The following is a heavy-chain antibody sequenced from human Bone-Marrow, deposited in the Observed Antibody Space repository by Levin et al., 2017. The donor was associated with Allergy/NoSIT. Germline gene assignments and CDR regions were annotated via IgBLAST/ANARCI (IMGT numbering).Heavy chain of an antibody. CDR1: GFTVSTSF. V-gene: IGHV3-66*01. J-gene: IGHJ4*02. Sequence: GGSLRLSCAASGFTVSTSFVTWVRQAPGKGLEWVSIIYSGGSTYYADSVKGRFTISRDSSKNTLFLQMNSLRAEDTAVYYCANYQRWGQGTLVTVSS. D-gene: IGHD2-2*01. CDR3: ANYQR. CDR2: IYSGGST.